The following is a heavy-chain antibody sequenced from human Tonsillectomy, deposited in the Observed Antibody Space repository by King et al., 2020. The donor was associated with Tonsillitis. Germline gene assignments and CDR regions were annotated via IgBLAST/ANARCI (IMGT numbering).Heavy chain of an antibody. CDR3: ARHSVYGYSAAS. D-gene: IGHD5-24*01. CDR2: IYYDGST. J-gene: IGHJ5*02. V-gene: IGHV4-39*01. CDR1: GGSISSNTYY. Sequence: QLQESGPGLVKPSETLSLTCTVSGGSISSNTYYWGWIRQPPGKGLEGIGTIYYDGSTYYNLSLESRVTISVEMSKNPFSLRLSSVTAADTAVYYCARHSVYGYSAASWGQGTLVTVSS.